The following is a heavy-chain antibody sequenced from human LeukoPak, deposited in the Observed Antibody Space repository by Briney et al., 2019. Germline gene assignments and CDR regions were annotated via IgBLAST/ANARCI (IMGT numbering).Heavy chain of an antibody. CDR1: GYTFTSYY. V-gene: IGHV1-46*01. J-gene: IGHJ3*02. Sequence: ASVKASCKASGYTFTSYYMHWVRQAPGQGLEWMGIINPSGGSTSYAQKFQGRVTMTRDTSTSTVYMELSSLRSEDTAVYYCASYGLYGAFDIWGQGRMVSVSS. CDR3: ASYGLYGAFDI. D-gene: IGHD2-8*01. CDR2: INPSGGST.